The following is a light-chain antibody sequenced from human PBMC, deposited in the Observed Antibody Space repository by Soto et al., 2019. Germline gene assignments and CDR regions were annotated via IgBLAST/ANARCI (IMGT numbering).Light chain of an antibody. Sequence: EIVLTQSPGTLSLSPGERATLSCRASQSVSSYLAWYQQKPCQAPRLLIYDASIRATGIPVRFSGRGSGTDFTLTISSLQPDDFATYYCQQYNSYPWTFGQGTKVDIK. CDR2: DAS. CDR1: QSVSSY. J-gene: IGKJ1*01. CDR3: QQYNSYPWT. V-gene: IGKV3-11*01.